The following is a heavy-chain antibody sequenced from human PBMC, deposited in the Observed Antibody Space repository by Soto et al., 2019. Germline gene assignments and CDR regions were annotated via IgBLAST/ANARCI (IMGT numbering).Heavy chain of an antibody. V-gene: IGHV3-23*01. CDR3: AKERRGYYRDFDY. J-gene: IGHJ4*02. CDR2: ISGSTVTT. Sequence: GGSLRLSCAASGFTFIDYAMSWVRQAPGKGLEWVSAISGSTVTTYYADSVKGRFAISRDNSKNTLYLQMNSLRAEDTAVYYCAKERRGYYRDFDYWGQGTLVTVSS. CDR1: GFTFIDYA. D-gene: IGHD3-22*01.